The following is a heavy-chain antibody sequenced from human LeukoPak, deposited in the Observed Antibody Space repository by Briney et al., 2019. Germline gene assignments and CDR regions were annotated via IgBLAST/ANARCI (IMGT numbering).Heavy chain of an antibody. CDR1: GFTFSSYW. Sequence: GGSLRLSCAGSGFTFSSYWMSWVRQAPGKGLEWVANIKQDGSEKYYVDSVKGRFTISRDNAKNSLYLQMNSLRAEDTAVYYCARDGPSSLVADTYYGMDVWGQGTTVTVSS. D-gene: IGHD2-15*01. J-gene: IGHJ6*02. V-gene: IGHV3-7*01. CDR2: IKQDGSEK. CDR3: ARDGPSSLVADTYYGMDV.